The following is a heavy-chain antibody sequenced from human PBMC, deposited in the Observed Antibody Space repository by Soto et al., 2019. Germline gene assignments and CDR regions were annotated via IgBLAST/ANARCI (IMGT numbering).Heavy chain of an antibody. CDR3: ARGGYSSTWSNLLDRSGLDV. J-gene: IGHJ6*02. CDR1: GGTFSSYA. CDR2: IVPLFRTT. V-gene: IGHV1-69*06. Sequence: QVQLVQSGAEAKKPGSSVKVSCKTSGGTFSSYAISWVRQAPGQGLQWMGGIVPLFRTTNYAQKCQGRVTITADTSTYTVYMALSGLRSGDTAVYYCARGGYSSTWSNLLDRSGLDVWGQGTTVTVSS. D-gene: IGHD6-13*01.